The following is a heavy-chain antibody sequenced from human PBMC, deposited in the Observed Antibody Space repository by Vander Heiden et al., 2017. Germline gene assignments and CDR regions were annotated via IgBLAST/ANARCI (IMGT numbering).Heavy chain of an antibody. CDR1: GFAFSDYA. J-gene: IGHJ4*02. CDR2: ISGSGVSK. CDR3: EKGEAGDY. Sequence: EVPLLDSGGGLVQRGGSLTLLCAGYGFAFSDYAMGWVRQDTGKGLGGVSLISGSGVSKDYTESVRGRFAIPRDNSKNTLYLKTNSLRAEETAVYYCEKGEAGDYWGQGTLVTVSS. V-gene: IGHV3-23*01.